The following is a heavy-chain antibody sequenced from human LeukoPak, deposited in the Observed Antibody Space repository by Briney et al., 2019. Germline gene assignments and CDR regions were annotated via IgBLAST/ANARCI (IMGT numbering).Heavy chain of an antibody. CDR2: IYYSGST. J-gene: IGHJ4*02. V-gene: IGHV4-39*07. CDR3: ARGRYYFDY. Sequence: SETLSLTCTVSGGSISSSSYYWGWIRQPPGKGLEWIGSIYYSGSTYYNPSLKSRVTISVDASKNQFSLKLSSVTAADTAVYYCARGRYYFDYWGQGTLVTVSS. CDR1: GGSISSSSYY.